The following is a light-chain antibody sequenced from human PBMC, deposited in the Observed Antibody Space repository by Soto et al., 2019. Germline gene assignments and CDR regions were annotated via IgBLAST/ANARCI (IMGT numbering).Light chain of an antibody. CDR3: QQYDNRPPLT. CDR2: DAS. V-gene: IGKV1-33*01. CDR1: QDISNY. Sequence: DIQMTQSPSSLSASVGDRVTITCQASQDISNYLNWYQQKPGKAPKLLIYDASNLETGGPSRFSGSGSGTDFTFTISSLQPEDIATYYCQQYDNRPPLTFGGGTKVEIK. J-gene: IGKJ4*01.